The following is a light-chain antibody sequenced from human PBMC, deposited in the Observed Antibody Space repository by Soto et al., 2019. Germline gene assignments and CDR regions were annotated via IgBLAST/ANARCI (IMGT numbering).Light chain of an antibody. V-gene: IGKV3-15*01. CDR3: QQYNNWPRT. CDR1: QSIRST. J-gene: IGKJ1*01. CDR2: DAS. Sequence: ETVVTQSPATLSVSPGERATLSCRASQSIRSTLAWFQQKPGQAPRLLIYDASKRATGIPARFSGSGSGTEFTLTISSLQSEDFAVYYCQQYNNWPRTFGQGTKVDIK.